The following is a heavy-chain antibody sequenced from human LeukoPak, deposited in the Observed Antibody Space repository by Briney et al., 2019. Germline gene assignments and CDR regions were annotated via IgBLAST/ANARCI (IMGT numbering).Heavy chain of an antibody. D-gene: IGHD1-26*01. CDR2: IKGDESAR. CDR1: GFTFSTYW. Sequence: GGSLRLSCAASGFTFSTYWMAWVRQAPGKGLEWVANIKGDESARHQADSVKGRFTISRDNAQNSVYLQMSSLRGEDTAVYYCARDVGGSLDYWGQGTLVTVSS. J-gene: IGHJ4*02. CDR3: ARDVGGSLDY. V-gene: IGHV3-7*01.